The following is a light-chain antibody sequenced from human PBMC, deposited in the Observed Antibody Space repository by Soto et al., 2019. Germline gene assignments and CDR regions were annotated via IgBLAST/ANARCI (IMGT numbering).Light chain of an antibody. CDR1: TSDVGGYNY. Sequence: QSALTQPASVSASPGQSITISCTGTTSDVGGYNYVSWYQQHPGKAPKLMIYDVNNRPSGVSNHFSGSKSGNTASLTISGLQAEDEADYYCSSFTSSSTLVVFGTGTKLTVL. CDR2: DVN. J-gene: IGLJ1*01. CDR3: SSFTSSSTLVV. V-gene: IGLV2-14*03.